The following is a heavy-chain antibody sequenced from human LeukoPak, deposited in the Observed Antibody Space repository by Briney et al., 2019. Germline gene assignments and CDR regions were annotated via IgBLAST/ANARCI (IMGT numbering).Heavy chain of an antibody. CDR3: ARSRDYVFGSGTPENYGMDV. J-gene: IGHJ6*02. CDR2: IYYSGST. D-gene: IGHD3-3*01. V-gene: IGHV4-31*03. CDR1: GGSISSGGYY. Sequence: SETLSLTCTVSGGSISSGGYYWSWIRQHPGKGLEWIGYIYYSGSTYYNPSLKSRVTISVDTSKNQFSLKLSSVTAADTAVYYCARSRDYVFGSGTPENYGMDVWGQGTTVTVSS.